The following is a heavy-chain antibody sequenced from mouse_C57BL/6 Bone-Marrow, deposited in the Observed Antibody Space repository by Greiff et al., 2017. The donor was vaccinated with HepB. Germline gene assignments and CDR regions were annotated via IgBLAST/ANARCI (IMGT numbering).Heavy chain of an antibody. CDR2: FYPGSGSI. D-gene: IGHD4-1*01. CDR3: ARREGGLGRWDIDD. CDR1: GYTFTEYS. Sequence: VQLQESGAELVKPGASVKLSCKASGYTFTEYSIHWVKQRPGQGLEWIGWFYPGSGSIKYNEKFKDKATLTADKSSSTVYMELRRLTSEDAAVYFCARREGGLGRWDIDDWGTGTTVTVSS. J-gene: IGHJ1*03. V-gene: IGHV1-62-2*01.